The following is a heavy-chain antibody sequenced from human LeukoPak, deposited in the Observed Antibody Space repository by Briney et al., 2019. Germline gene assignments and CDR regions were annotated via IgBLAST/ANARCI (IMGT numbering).Heavy chain of an antibody. V-gene: IGHV3-48*03. D-gene: IGHD1-7*01. CDR2: ISSSGSTI. CDR1: GFTFSSYE. CDR3: ARDFGHWELNGGYYFDY. J-gene: IGHJ4*02. Sequence: GGSLRLSCAASGFTFSSYEMNWVRQAPGKGLEWVSYISSSGSTIYYADSVKGRFTISRDNAKNSLYLQMNSLRAEDTAVYYCARDFGHWELNGGYYFDYWGQGTLVTVSS.